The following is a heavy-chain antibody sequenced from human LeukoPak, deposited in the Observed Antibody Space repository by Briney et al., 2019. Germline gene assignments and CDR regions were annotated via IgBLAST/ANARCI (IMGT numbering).Heavy chain of an antibody. CDR1: GFTFSSYA. V-gene: IGHV3-23*01. CDR3: ARVDFSGSGRYGETAEFFDH. CDR2: LSGSGGTTSYTA. D-gene: IGHD3-10*01. Sequence: PGGSLRLSCAASGFTFSSYAMSWVRQAPGKGLEWVSVLSGSGGTTSYTAYYADSVKGRFTTSRDNSKNTLHLQMNNLRADDTAVYYCARVDFSGSGRYGETAEFFDHWGQGTLVTVSS. J-gene: IGHJ1*01.